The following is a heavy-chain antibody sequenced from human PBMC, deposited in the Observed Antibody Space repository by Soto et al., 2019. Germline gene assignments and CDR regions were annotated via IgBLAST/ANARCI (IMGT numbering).Heavy chain of an antibody. D-gene: IGHD3-16*01. J-gene: IGHJ4*02. CDR2: INSDGSST. CDR3: VCPYPLGY. CDR1: GFTFSNYW. V-gene: IGHV3-74*01. Sequence: DVHLVESGGGLLQPGGSLRLSCAAAGFTFSNYWMHWVRQAPGKGLVWVSRINSDGSSTLYADSVKGRFTISRDNAKNTLYLQMNSLRVEDTAVYYCVCPYPLGYWGQGTLVTVSS.